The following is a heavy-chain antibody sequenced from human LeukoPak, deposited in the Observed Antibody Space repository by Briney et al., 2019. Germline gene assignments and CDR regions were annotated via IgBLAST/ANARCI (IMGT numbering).Heavy chain of an antibody. CDR1: GFNFGIYS. J-gene: IGHJ4*02. D-gene: IGHD3-16*01. CDR3: VREKGGFGFVL. Sequence: PGGSLRLSCAGSGFNFGIYSMDWVPQAPGKGLEWVAYVSAGSTGIFYAASVKGRFSISRDNAQKSLYLQMNSLRAEDTAIYYCVREKGGFGFVLWGRGTLVTVSS. V-gene: IGHV3-48*04. CDR2: VSAGSTGI.